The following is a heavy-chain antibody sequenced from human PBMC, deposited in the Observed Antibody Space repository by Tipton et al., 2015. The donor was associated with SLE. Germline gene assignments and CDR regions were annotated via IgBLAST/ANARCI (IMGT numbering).Heavy chain of an antibody. CDR3: ARFTHGRLPDY. J-gene: IGHJ4*02. CDR1: GYTFSTYW. Sequence: QSGPEVKEPGESLKISRQVSGYTFSTYWIAWVRQVPGKGLEWMGIIYPGDSDARYSPSFEGQVTISADKSLSAAYLQWTSLQASDTGIYYCARFTHGRLPDYWGQGSLVTVSS. D-gene: IGHD2-15*01. CDR2: IYPGDSDA. V-gene: IGHV5-51*03.